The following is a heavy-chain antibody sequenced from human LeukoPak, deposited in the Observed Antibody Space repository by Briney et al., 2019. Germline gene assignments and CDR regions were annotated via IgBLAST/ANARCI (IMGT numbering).Heavy chain of an antibody. Sequence: ASVKVSCKASGYTFTSYGISWVRQAPGQGLEWMGWISAYNGNTNYAQKFQGRVTITADKSTSTAYMELSSLRSEDTAVYYCASSEDTAMGVFDYWGQGTLVTVSS. D-gene: IGHD5-18*01. CDR1: GYTFTSYG. V-gene: IGHV1-18*01. CDR3: ASSEDTAMGVFDY. CDR2: ISAYNGNT. J-gene: IGHJ4*02.